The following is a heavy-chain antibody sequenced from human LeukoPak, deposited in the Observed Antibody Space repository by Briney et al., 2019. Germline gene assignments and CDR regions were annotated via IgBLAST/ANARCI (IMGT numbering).Heavy chain of an antibody. J-gene: IGHJ5*02. CDR3: ARGLKPGRWAYNWFDP. V-gene: IGHV4-34*01. CDR1: GGSFSGYY. CDR2: INHSGST. Sequence: PSETLSHTCAVYGGSFSGYYWSWIRQPPGKGLEWIGEINHSGSTNYNPSLKSRVTISVDTSKNQFSLKLSSVTAADTAVYYCARGLKPGRWAYNWFDPWGQGTLVTVSS. D-gene: IGHD5-24*01.